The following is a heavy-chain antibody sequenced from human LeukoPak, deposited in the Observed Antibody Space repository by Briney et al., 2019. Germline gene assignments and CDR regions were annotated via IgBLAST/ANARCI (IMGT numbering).Heavy chain of an antibody. CDR2: ISSSGSTI. V-gene: IGHV3-11*04. CDR3: ARDERYHYFDY. J-gene: IGHJ4*02. D-gene: IGHD1-14*01. CDR1: GFTFSSYV. Sequence: GGSLRLSCAASGFTFSSYVMSWIRQAPGKGLEWVSYISSSGSTIYYADSVKGRFTISRDNAKNSLYLQMNSLRAEDTAVYYCARDERYHYFDYWGQGTLVTVSS.